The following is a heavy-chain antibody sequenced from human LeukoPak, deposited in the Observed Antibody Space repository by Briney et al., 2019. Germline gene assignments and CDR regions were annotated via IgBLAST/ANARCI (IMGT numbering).Heavy chain of an antibody. D-gene: IGHD6-6*01. CDR1: GFTFSRYT. CDR2: LSYAGID. V-gene: IGHV3-30*04. J-gene: IGHJ4*02. CDR3: ARDVSDENGSASRIHLDS. Sequence: GGSLRLSCAASGFTFSRYTIHWVRQAPGKGLEWVAVLSYAGIDNYADSVKGRFTISRDSSKNTLYLQMTSLRAEDTAVYYCARDVSDENGSASRIHLDSWGQGTLVSVSS.